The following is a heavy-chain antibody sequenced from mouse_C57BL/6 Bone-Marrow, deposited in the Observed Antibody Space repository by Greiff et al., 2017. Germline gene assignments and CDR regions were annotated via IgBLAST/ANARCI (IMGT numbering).Heavy chain of an antibody. V-gene: IGHV1-4*01. CDR2: INPSSGYT. J-gene: IGHJ1*03. D-gene: IGHD1-1*01. CDR1: GYTFTGYT. Sequence: QVQLQQSGAELARPGASVKMSCKASGYTFTGYTMHWVKQRPGQGLEWIGYINPSSGYTKYNQKFKDKATLTADKSSSTAYMQLSSLTSEDSAVYYCARYYGSSYWYFDVWGTETTVTVSS. CDR3: ARYYGSSYWYFDV.